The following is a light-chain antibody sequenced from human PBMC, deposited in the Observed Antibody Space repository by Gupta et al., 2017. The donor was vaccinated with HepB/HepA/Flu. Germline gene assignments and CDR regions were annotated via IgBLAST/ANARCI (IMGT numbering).Light chain of an antibody. CDR3: AAWDDSLNDYV. J-gene: IGLJ1*01. CDR1: SSNIGSNY. Sequence: SVLTQPLSASGTPGQRVTISCAGSSSNIGSNYLYWYQQFPGTAPKLLIYRNNQRPSGVPDRFSGSKSGTSASLAISGLRSEDEADYYCAAWDDSLNDYVFGTGTKVTVL. V-gene: IGLV1-47*01. CDR2: RNN.